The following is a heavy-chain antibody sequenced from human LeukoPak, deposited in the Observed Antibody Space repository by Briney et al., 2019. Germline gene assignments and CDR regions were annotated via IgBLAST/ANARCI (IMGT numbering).Heavy chain of an antibody. CDR3: ARGAERWLQGKLDY. J-gene: IGHJ4*02. CDR2: IIPIFGTA. Sequence: SVKVSCKASGGTFISYAISWVRQAPGQGLEWMGGIIPIFGTANYAQKFQGRVTITADESTSTAYMELSSLRSEDTAVYYCARGAERWLQGKLDYWGQGTLVTVSS. CDR1: GGTFISYA. D-gene: IGHD5-24*01. V-gene: IGHV1-69*13.